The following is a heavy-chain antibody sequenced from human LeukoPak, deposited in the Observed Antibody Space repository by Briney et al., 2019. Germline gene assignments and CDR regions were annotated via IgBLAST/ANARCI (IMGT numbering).Heavy chain of an antibody. V-gene: IGHV4-61*01. CDR3: ARLRLGATDFDY. CDR2: MSYSGST. D-gene: IGHD1-26*01. CDR1: GDSVSSDYY. Sequence: PSETLSLTCTVSGDSVSSDYYWSWIRQPPGKGLEWIGYMSYSGSTNYNPSLKTRVTISVDTSKNQFSLRLSSVTAADTAAYYCARLRLGATDFDYWGQGTLVTVSS. J-gene: IGHJ4*02.